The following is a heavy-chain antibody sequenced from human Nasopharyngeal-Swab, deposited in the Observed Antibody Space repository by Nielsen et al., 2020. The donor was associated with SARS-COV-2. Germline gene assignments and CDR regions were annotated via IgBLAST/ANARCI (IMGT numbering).Heavy chain of an antibody. CDR1: GYTFTSYG. Sequence: ASVKVSCKASGYTFTSYGISWVRQAPGQGLEWMGIINPSGGSTSYAQKFQGRVTMTRDTSTSTVYMELSSLRSEDTAVYYCARDRITMVRGVISLTNWFDPWGQGTLVTVSS. D-gene: IGHD3-10*01. CDR2: INPSGGST. CDR3: ARDRITMVRGVISLTNWFDP. J-gene: IGHJ5*02. V-gene: IGHV1-46*01.